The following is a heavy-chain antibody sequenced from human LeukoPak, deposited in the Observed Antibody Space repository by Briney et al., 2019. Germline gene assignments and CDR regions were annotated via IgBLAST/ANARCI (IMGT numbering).Heavy chain of an antibody. V-gene: IGHV1-8*01. Sequence: ASVKVSCKASGYTFTTYDINWVRLATGQGLEYMGWMNPDSGNTGYAQKFQGRVTMTEDTSTDTAYMELSSLRSEDTAVYYCATDLSPAMVRGVIISYWGQGTLVTVSS. CDR1: GYTFTTYD. J-gene: IGHJ4*02. CDR2: MNPDSGNT. D-gene: IGHD3-10*01. CDR3: ATDLSPAMVRGVIISY.